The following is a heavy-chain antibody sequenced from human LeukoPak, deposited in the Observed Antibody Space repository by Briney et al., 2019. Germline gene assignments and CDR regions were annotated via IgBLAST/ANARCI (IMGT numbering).Heavy chain of an antibody. Sequence: GESLKISSKGCGYSFTTYWIGWVRQMPGKGLEWMGLIYPGDSDTRYSPSFQDQVTISADKSISTAYLQWSSLKASDTAMYYFARQHSSSWSLDYWGQGTLVTVSS. J-gene: IGHJ4*02. CDR1: GYSFTTYW. D-gene: IGHD6-13*01. CDR3: ARQHSSSWSLDY. V-gene: IGHV5-51*01. CDR2: IYPGDSDT.